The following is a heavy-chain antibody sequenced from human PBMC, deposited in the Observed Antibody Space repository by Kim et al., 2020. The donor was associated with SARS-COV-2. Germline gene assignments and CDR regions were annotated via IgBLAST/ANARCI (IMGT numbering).Heavy chain of an antibody. Sequence: SETLSLTCAVSGGSISSSNWWSWVRQPPGKGLEWIGEIYHSGSTNYNPPLKSRVTISVDKSKNQFSLKLSSVTAADTAVYYCARVSGGYSYGRDYYYYYGMDVWGQGTTVTVSS. D-gene: IGHD5-18*01. J-gene: IGHJ6*02. CDR3: ARVSGGYSYGRDYYYYYGMDV. CDR2: IYHSGST. CDR1: GGSISSSNW. V-gene: IGHV4-4*02.